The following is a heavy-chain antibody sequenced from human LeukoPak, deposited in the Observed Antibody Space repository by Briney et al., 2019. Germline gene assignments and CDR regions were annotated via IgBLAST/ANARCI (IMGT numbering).Heavy chain of an antibody. Sequence: GGSLRLSCAASGFTVSSSFMSWVRQAPGKGLEWVSVIYSGGSTYYADSVKGRFTISRDNSKNTLYLQMNSLRAEDTAVYYCAKDLNWNDFDYWGQGTLVTVSS. V-gene: IGHV3-53*01. CDR2: IYSGGST. J-gene: IGHJ4*02. D-gene: IGHD1-20*01. CDR1: GFTVSSSF. CDR3: AKDLNWNDFDY.